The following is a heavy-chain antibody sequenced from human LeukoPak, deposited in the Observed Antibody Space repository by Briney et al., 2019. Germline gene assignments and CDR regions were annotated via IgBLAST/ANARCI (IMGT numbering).Heavy chain of an antibody. Sequence: SETLSLTCTVSGGSFSNYYWNWIRQPPGKGLEWIGYIFYTGSTDYKPSLKSRVTISIDTSKNLFSLKLTSVTAADTAVYYCARGAHFLKYYMDVWGKGTTVTVSS. J-gene: IGHJ6*03. CDR3: ARGAHFLKYYMDV. V-gene: IGHV4-59*12. CDR1: GGSFSNYY. CDR2: IFYTGST.